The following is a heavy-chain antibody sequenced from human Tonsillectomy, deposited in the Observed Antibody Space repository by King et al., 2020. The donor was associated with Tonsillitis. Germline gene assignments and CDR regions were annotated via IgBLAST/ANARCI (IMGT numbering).Heavy chain of an antibody. CDR2: IHYSGYT. CDR1: GGSISSRSHY. CDR3: ARRLDDSSAYYDF. V-gene: IGHV4-39*01. J-gene: IGHJ4*02. D-gene: IGHD3-22*01. Sequence: LQLQESGPGLVKPSETLSLTCTVSGGSISSRSHYWGWIRQPPGKGLEWIGSIHYSGYTFYNPSLRSRVTISVDTSKNQFSLKVNSVTAADTAVYYCARRLDDSSAYYDFWGQGTLVTVSS.